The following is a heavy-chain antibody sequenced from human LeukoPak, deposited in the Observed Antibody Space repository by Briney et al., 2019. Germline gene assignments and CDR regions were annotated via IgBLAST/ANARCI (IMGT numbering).Heavy chain of an antibody. CDR3: ARGAKIATIFGVVIKPQQLPFDP. CDR2: INHSGST. V-gene: IGHV4-34*01. CDR1: GGSFSGYY. J-gene: IGHJ5*02. D-gene: IGHD3-3*01. Sequence: PSETLSLTCAVYGGSFSGYYWSWIRQPPGKGLEWIGEINHSGSTNYNPSLKSRVTISVDTSKNQFSLKLSSVTAADTAVYYCARGAKIATIFGVVIKPQQLPFDPWGQGTLVTVSS.